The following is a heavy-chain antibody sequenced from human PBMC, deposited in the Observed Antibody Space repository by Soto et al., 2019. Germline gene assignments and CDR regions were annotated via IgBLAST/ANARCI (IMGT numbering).Heavy chain of an antibody. D-gene: IGHD5-18*01. CDR3: ARVARYSYGPDGGDY. Sequence: SETLSLTCTVSGGSISSGGYYWSWIRQHPGKGLEWIGYIYYSGSTYYNPSLKSRVTISVDTSKNQFSLKLSSVTAADTAVYYCARVARYSYGPDGGDYWGQGTLVTVSS. V-gene: IGHV4-31*03. CDR2: IYYSGST. J-gene: IGHJ4*02. CDR1: GGSISSGGYY.